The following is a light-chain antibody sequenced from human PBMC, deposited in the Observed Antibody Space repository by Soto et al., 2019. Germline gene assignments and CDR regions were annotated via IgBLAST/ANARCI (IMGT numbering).Light chain of an antibody. J-gene: IGKJ5*01. V-gene: IGKV2-28*01. CDR3: MQALQTPIT. CDR2: LGS. CDR1: QSLLHSNGCNY. Sequence: DLVMTQSPLSLPVTPGEPASISCRSSQSLLHSNGCNYLDWYLQKPGQSPQLLIYLGSNRASGVPDRVSGRGSGTDFTLKISRVEAEDVGVYYCMQALQTPITFGQGTRLEIK.